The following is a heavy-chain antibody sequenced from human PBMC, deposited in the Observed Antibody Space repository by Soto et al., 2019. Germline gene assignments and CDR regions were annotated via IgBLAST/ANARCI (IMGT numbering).Heavy chain of an antibody. V-gene: IGHV3-30*18. CDR3: AKRGYSSSSSDY. D-gene: IGHD6-13*01. J-gene: IGHJ4*02. CDR2: ISYDGSNK. CDR1: VFTFSSYG. Sequence: GGSLRLSCAASVFTFSSYGMHWVRQAPGKGLEWVAVISYDGSNKYYADSVKGRFTISRDNSKNTLYLQMNSLRAEDTAVYYCAKRGYSSSSSDYWGQGTLVTVSS.